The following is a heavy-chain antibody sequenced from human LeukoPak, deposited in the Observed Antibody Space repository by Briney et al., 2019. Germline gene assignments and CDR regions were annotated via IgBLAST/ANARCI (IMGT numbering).Heavy chain of an antibody. CDR1: GGTFSSYT. V-gene: IGHV1-69*02. Sequence: ASVKVSCKASGGTFSSYTISWVRQAPGQGLEWMGRIIPILGIANYAQKFQGRVTITADKSTSTAYMELSSLRSEDTAVYYCARSHSRAVPAANPLWGWFDPRGQGTLVTVSS. CDR2: IIPILGIA. J-gene: IGHJ5*02. CDR3: ARSHSRAVPAANPLWGWFDP. D-gene: IGHD2-2*01.